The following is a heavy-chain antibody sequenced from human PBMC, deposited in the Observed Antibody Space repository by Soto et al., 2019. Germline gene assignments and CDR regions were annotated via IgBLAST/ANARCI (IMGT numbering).Heavy chain of an antibody. J-gene: IGHJ3*02. Sequence: SETLSLTCTVSGASISSGGYYWRWIRPHPGKGLEWIGYIYYSGSTYYNPSLKSRVTISVDTSKNQFSLKLSSVTAADTAVYYCARGRSYYYDSSGYYRYLVFDAFDIWGQGTMVTVSS. CDR1: GASISSGGYY. CDR3: ARGRSYYYDSSGYYRYLVFDAFDI. D-gene: IGHD3-22*01. V-gene: IGHV4-31*03. CDR2: IYYSGST.